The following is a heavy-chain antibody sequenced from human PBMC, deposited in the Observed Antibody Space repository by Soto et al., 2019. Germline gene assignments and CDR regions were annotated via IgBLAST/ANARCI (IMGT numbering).Heavy chain of an antibody. CDR2: INHSGST. CDR1: CGSFSGYY. Sequence: SETLSLTCAVYCGSFSGYYWSWIRQPPGKGLEWIGEINHSGSTNYNPSLKSRVTISVDTSKNQFSLKLSSVTAADTAVYYCATGQPPPAMASQFDYWGQGTLVTVSS. V-gene: IGHV4-34*01. CDR3: ATGQPPPAMASQFDY. J-gene: IGHJ4*02. D-gene: IGHD1-1*01.